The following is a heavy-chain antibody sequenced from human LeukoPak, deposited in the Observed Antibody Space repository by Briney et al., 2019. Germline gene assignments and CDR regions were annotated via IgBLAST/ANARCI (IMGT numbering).Heavy chain of an antibody. V-gene: IGHV4-4*02. CDR3: ARGPPYYYGSGIYYLHY. J-gene: IGHJ4*02. Sequence: SGTLSLTCAVSGGSISSSHWWSWVRQPPGKGLEWIGEIYHTGDINYNPSLKSRVTISVDKSKNQFSLKLSSVTAADTAVYYCARGPPYYYGSGIYYLHYWGQGTLVTVSS. CDR1: GGSISSSHW. CDR2: IYHTGDI. D-gene: IGHD3-10*01.